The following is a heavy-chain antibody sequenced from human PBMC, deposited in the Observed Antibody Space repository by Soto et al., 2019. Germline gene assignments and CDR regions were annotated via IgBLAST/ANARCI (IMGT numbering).Heavy chain of an antibody. CDR2: ISSSSSTI. Sequence: GGSLRLSCAASGFTFSSNWMYWVRQAPGKGLEWVSYISSSSSTIYYADSVKGRFTISRDNAKNSLYLQMNSLRDEDTAVYYYARDTKPASGSYHPYAFDIWGQGTMVTVSS. V-gene: IGHV3-48*02. D-gene: IGHD1-26*01. CDR1: GFTFSSNW. J-gene: IGHJ3*02. CDR3: ARDTKPASGSYHPYAFDI.